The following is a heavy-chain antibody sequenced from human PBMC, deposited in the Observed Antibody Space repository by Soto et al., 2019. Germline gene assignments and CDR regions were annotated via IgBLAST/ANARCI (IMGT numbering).Heavy chain of an antibody. J-gene: IGHJ4*02. D-gene: IGHD7-27*01. CDR3: VRVTGAERH. V-gene: IGHV3-53*01. CDR2: IYNHGQI. CDR1: GGFIVSRSH. Sequence: PSETLSLTXTVSGGFIVSRSHMMWVRQAPGKGLEGVSVIYNHGQINYVDPVKGRFTIARDNSKNTIYLQMNSLKVEDTAVYYCVRVTGAERHWGQGALVTVSS.